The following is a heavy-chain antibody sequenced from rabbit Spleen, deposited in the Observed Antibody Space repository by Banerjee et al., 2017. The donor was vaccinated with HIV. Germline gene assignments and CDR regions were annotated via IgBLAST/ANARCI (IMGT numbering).Heavy chain of an antibody. V-gene: IGHV1S45*01. CDR2: INIVTGKS. J-gene: IGHJ4*01. CDR3: ARDLVAVIGWNFNL. Sequence: QEQLVVSGGGLVQPEGSLTLTCKASGVSLNDKDVMCWVRQAPGKGLEWIACINIVTGKSVYASWAKGRFTMSRTSSTTVTLQMTSLTAADTATYFCARDLVAVIGWNFNLWGPRTLVTVS. D-gene: IGHD1-1*01. CDR1: GVSLNDKDV.